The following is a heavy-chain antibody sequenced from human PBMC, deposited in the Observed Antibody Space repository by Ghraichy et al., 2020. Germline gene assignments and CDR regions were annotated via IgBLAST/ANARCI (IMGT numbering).Heavy chain of an antibody. V-gene: IGHV3-7*01. CDR1: GFTFSSYW. Sequence: LSLTCAASGFTFSSYWMSWVRQAPGKGLEWVANIKQDGSEKYYVDSVKGRFTISRDNAKKSLYLQMNSLRAEDTAVYYCAREGGLDYWGQGTLVTVSS. J-gene: IGHJ4*02. D-gene: IGHD1-26*01. CDR2: IKQDGSEK. CDR3: AREGGLDY.